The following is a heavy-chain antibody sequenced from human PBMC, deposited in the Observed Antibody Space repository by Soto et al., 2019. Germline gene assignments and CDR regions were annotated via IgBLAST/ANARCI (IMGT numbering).Heavy chain of an antibody. CDR3: AREPPPDL. CDR2: IWSAGLT. V-gene: IGHV3-53*01. Sequence: ETLSLTCTVSGGSISSYRWSWIRQAPGKGLEWVSIIWSAGLTYYADSVRGRFTISRDISKNILFLQMNNLRAEDSAIYYCAREPPPDLWGQGTLVTVSS. J-gene: IGHJ5*02. CDR1: GGSISSYR.